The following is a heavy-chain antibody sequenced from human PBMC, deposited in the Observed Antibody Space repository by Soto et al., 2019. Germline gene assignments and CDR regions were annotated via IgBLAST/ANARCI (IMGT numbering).Heavy chain of an antibody. D-gene: IGHD1-1*01. Sequence: PGESLKISCQGSGYTFTGYWISWVRQMPGRGLEWMGRIDPSDSYTNYSPSFQGHVTVSTDKSISTAYLEWSSLKASDTAIYYCARHFNDGFDYWGQGILVTVSS. V-gene: IGHV5-10-1*01. CDR2: IDPSDSYT. J-gene: IGHJ4*02. CDR1: GYTFTGYW. CDR3: ARHFNDGFDY.